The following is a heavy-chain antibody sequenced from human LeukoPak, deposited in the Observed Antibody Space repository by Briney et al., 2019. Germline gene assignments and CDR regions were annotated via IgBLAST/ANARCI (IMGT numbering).Heavy chain of an antibody. Sequence: ASVKVSCKASGYTFSSYGISWVRQAPGQGLEWMGWISGYNGNTNYAQKLQGRVTITRDTSASTAYMELSSLRSEDTAVYYCARLDILTGYYIDYWGQGTLVTVSS. CDR2: ISGYNGNT. CDR3: ARLDILTGYYIDY. D-gene: IGHD3-9*01. CDR1: GYTFSSYG. V-gene: IGHV1-18*04. J-gene: IGHJ4*02.